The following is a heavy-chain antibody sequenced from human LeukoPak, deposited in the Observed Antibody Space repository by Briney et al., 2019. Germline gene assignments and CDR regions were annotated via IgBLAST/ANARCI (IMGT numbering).Heavy chain of an antibody. CDR1: GGSFSGYY. V-gene: IGHV4-34*01. CDR3: ARDRVRGNANPYFDY. Sequence: SETLSLTCAVYGGSFSGYYWSWIRQPPGKGLEWIGEINHSGSTNYNPSLKSRVTISIDTSKNQFSLKLSSVTAADTAVYYCARDRVRGNANPYFDYWGQGTLVTVSS. D-gene: IGHD1-1*01. CDR2: INHSGST. J-gene: IGHJ4*02.